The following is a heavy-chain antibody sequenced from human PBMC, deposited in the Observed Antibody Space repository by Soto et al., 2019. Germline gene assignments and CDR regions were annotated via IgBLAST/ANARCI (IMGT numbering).Heavy chain of an antibody. V-gene: IGHV4-39*01. D-gene: IGHD6-13*01. J-gene: IGHJ4*02. CDR3: ARQWSDSSSWVDY. Sequence: PSETLSLTCTVSGGSISSSSYYWGWIRQPPGKGLEWIGSIYYSGSTYYNPSLKSRVTISVDTSKNQFSLKLSSVTAADTAVYYCARQWSDSSSWVDYWGQGTLVT. CDR2: IYYSGST. CDR1: GGSISSSSYY.